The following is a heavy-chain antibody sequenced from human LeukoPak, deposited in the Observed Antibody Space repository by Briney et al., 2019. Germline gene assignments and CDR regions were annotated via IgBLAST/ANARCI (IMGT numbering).Heavy chain of an antibody. CDR1: GGSISSYY. CDR3: ARDSAYYYDSSGRPMYGMDV. CDR2: IYYSGST. J-gene: IGHJ6*02. V-gene: IGHV4-59*01. D-gene: IGHD3-22*01. Sequence: SETLSLTCTVSGGSISSYYWSWIRQPPGKGLEWIGYIYYSGSTNYNPSLKSRVTISVDTSKNQFSLKLSSVTAADTAVYYCARDSAYYYDSSGRPMYGMDVWGQGTTVTVSS.